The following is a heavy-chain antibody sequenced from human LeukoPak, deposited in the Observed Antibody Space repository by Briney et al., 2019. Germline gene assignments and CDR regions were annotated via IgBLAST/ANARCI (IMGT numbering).Heavy chain of an antibody. CDR3: AKDLKAGGNGDAFDI. Sequence: GRSLRLSRAASGFTFDDYAMHWVRQAPGKGLEWVPGISWNSGSIGYADSVKGRFTISRDNAKNSLYLQMNSLRAEDTALYYCAKDLKAGGNGDAFDIWGQGTMVTVSS. D-gene: IGHD4-23*01. CDR1: GFTFDDYA. V-gene: IGHV3-9*01. J-gene: IGHJ3*02. CDR2: ISWNSGSI.